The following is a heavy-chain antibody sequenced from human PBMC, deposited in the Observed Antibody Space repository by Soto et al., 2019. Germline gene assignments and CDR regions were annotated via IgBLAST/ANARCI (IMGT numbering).Heavy chain of an antibody. Sequence: QVQLVESGGGVVQPGRSLRLSCAASGFTFNSYGMHWVRQAPGKGLEWVAVIWYDGSNKYYADSVKGRFTISRDNSKNTLYLQMNSLIADDTAVYYCARSHNWNYVGLDYWGQGTLVTVSS. CDR2: IWYDGSNK. J-gene: IGHJ4*02. V-gene: IGHV3-33*01. CDR1: GFTFNSYG. CDR3: ARSHNWNYVGLDY. D-gene: IGHD1-7*01.